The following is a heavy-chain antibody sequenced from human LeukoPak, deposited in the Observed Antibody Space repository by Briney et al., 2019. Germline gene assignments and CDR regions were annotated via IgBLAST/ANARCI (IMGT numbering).Heavy chain of an antibody. D-gene: IGHD1-1*01. V-gene: IGHV1-3*04. J-gene: IGHJ4*02. Sequence: ASVKVSCKASGYTFTSYAMHWVRQAPGQRLEWMGWINTGNGNTKYAQKLQGRVTMTTDTSTSTAYMELRSLRSDDTAVYYCASANEGYWGQGTLVTVSS. CDR1: GYTFTSYA. CDR3: ASANEGY. CDR2: INTGNGNT.